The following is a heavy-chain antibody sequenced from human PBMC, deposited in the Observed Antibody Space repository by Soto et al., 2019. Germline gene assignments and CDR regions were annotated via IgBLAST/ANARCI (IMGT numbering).Heavy chain of an antibody. J-gene: IGHJ6*02. CDR2: IYYSGST. CDR3: ARENPGLGSGYDWGYYYYGMDV. Sequence: SETLSLTCTVSGGSTSSYYWSWIRQPPGKGLEWIGYIYYSGSTNYNPSLKSRVTISVDTSKNQFSLKLSSVTAADTAVYYCARENPGLGSGYDWGYYYYGMDVWGQGTTVTVSS. CDR1: GGSTSSYY. V-gene: IGHV4-59*01. D-gene: IGHD5-12*01.